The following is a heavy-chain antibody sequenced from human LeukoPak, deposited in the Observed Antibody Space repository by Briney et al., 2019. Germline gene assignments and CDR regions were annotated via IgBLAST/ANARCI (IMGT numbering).Heavy chain of an antibody. CDR1: GFTFGDYA. CDR3: ARDLGSYCASTSCFVELDY. CDR2: IGSQVYGGTT. V-gene: IGHV3-49*03. Sequence: SLRLSCTASGFTFGDYAMSWFRQPPGKGLEWLGFIGSQVYGGTTEYAASVKGRFTISRDDSNSIAYLQMDSLETEDTALYYCARDLGSYCASTSCFVELDYWGQGTLVTVSS. D-gene: IGHD2-2*01. J-gene: IGHJ4*02.